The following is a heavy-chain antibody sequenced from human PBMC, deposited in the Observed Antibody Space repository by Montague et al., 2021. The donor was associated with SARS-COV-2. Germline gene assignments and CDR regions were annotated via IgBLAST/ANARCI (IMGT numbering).Heavy chain of an antibody. J-gene: IGHJ4*02. Sequence: SETLSLTCTVSGDSINSYYWSWIRQSPGKGLERIGYISYSGSTNFNPSLKSRVSMSVDTSENQFSLNLRYVTAADTAVYYCAKGGGGGSYFFAYWGQGTLVTVSS. CDR2: ISYSGST. CDR1: GDSINSYY. V-gene: IGHV4-59*01. CDR3: AKGGGGGSYFFAY. D-gene: IGHD3-16*01.